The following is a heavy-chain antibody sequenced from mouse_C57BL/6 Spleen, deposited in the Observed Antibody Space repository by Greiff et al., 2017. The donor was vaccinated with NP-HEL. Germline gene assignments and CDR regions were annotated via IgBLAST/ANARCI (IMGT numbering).Heavy chain of an antibody. V-gene: IGHV2-2*01. Sequence: VKLVESGPGLVQPSQSLSITCTVSGFSFTSYGVHWVRQSPGQGLEWLGVIWSGGSTDYNAAFISRLSISTDNSKSQVFFKMNSLQADDTAIYYCARYDYDSFDYWGQVTTLTVSS. CDR2: IWSGGST. CDR1: GFSFTSYG. D-gene: IGHD2-4*01. J-gene: IGHJ2*01. CDR3: ARYDYDSFDY.